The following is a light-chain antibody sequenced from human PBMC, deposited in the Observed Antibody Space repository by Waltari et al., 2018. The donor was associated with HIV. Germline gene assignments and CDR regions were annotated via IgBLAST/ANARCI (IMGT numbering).Light chain of an antibody. CDR3: QQYNRYPWT. V-gene: IGKV1-5*03. CDR2: KAS. CDR1: QSIKTW. Sequence: QMTQPHPTQSAFVGNNVTITCPASQSIKTWLAWYQQKPGKAPKLLIYKASSLEIGVPSRFSGSGSGTEFTLTISSLQPDDFATYYCQQYNRYPWTFGQGTKVEIK. J-gene: IGKJ1*01.